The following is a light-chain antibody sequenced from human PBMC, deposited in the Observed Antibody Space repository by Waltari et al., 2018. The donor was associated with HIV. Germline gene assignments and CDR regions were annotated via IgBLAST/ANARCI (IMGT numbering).Light chain of an antibody. CDR1: NSNVGRFNF. Sequence: QSALTQPASVSGSPGQSITISCPGTNSNVGRFNFVSWYQPHPGKAPRLMIYEATKRPSGISNRFSGSKSGNTASLTISGLQAEDEAYYYCSSYAGSNIWVFGGGTKLTVL. J-gene: IGLJ3*02. CDR3: SSYAGSNIWV. V-gene: IGLV2-23*01. CDR2: EAT.